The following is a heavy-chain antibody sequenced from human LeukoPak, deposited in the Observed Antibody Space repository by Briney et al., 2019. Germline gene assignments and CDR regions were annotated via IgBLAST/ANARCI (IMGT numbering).Heavy chain of an antibody. CDR1: GFTFDDYA. V-gene: IGHV3-9*03. J-gene: IGHJ3*02. CDR2: ISWNSGSI. CDR3: AKGFMRSARGDAFDI. Sequence: GRSLRLSCAASGFTFDDYAMHWVRQAPGKGLEWVSGISWNSGSIGYADSVKGRFTISRDNAKNSLYLQMNSLRAEDMALYYCAKGFMRSARGDAFDIWGQGTMVTVSS. D-gene: IGHD3-10*01.